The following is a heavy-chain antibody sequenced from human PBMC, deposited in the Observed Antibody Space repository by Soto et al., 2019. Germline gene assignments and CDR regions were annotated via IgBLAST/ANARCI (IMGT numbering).Heavy chain of an antibody. Sequence: ASVKVSCKASGYTFASYGSSWVRQAPGQGLEWMGWISAYNGNTNYAQKLQGRVTMTTDTSTSTAYMELRSLRSDDTAVYYCARYSAFGVVQMDVWGQGTTLTVSS. CDR2: ISAYNGNT. CDR1: GYTFASYG. J-gene: IGHJ6*02. D-gene: IGHD3-3*01. CDR3: ARYSAFGVVQMDV. V-gene: IGHV1-18*01.